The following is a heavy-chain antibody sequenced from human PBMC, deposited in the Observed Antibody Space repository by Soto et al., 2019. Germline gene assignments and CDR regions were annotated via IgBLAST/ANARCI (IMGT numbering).Heavy chain of an antibody. CDR2: IYSGGST. CDR3: ARDKGSSSFEGGDDAFDI. Sequence: GGSLRLSCAASGFTVSSNYMSWVRQAPGKGLEWVSVIYSGGSTYYADSVKGRFTISRDNSKNTLYLQMNSLRAEDTAVYYCARDKGSSSFEGGDDAFDIWGQGTMVTVSS. J-gene: IGHJ3*02. CDR1: GFTVSSNY. D-gene: IGHD6-6*01. V-gene: IGHV3-66*01.